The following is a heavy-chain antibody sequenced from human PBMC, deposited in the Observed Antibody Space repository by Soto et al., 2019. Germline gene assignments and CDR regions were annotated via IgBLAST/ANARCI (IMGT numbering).Heavy chain of an antibody. Sequence: KPGGSLRLSCAASGFKVRSFTMNWVRQAPGKGLEWVSTISSNSAYIYYTDALRGRFTISRDNAKNSLHLQRNSLRAEDTAVYYCTRDASRDSSARGWFDPWGPGTLVTVSS. CDR3: TRDASRDSSARGWFDP. V-gene: IGHV3-21*01. J-gene: IGHJ5*02. D-gene: IGHD6-13*01. CDR1: GFKVRSFT. CDR2: ISSNSAYI.